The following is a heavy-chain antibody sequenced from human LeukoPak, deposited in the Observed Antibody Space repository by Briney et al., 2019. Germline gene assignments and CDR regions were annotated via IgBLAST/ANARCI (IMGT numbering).Heavy chain of an antibody. V-gene: IGHV3-21*01. J-gene: IGHJ4*02. Sequence: QSGGSLRLSCAASGFTFSSYSINWVRQAPGKGLEWVSSISSSSSYIYYADSVKGRFTISRDNAKNSLYLQMNSLRAEDTAVYYCASDLEYSSSSDYNYWGQGTLVTVSS. CDR1: GFTFSSYS. CDR2: ISSSSSYI. D-gene: IGHD6-6*01. CDR3: ASDLEYSSSSDYNY.